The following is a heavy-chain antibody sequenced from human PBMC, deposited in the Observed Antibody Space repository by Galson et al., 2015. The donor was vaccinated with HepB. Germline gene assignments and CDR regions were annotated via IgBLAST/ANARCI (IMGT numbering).Heavy chain of an antibody. CDR3: ALMGYASEYRWFDP. CDR2: IYHSGST. CDR1: GGSISSTNW. J-gene: IGHJ5*02. Sequence: SETLSLTCTVSGGSISSTNWWSWVRQSPGKGLEWIGDIYHSGSTNYNPSLKTRVTISVDESKNQFSLNLSYVTVADTAVYYCALMGYASEYRWFDPWGQGTLVTVSS. D-gene: IGHD2-8*01. V-gene: IGHV4-4*02.